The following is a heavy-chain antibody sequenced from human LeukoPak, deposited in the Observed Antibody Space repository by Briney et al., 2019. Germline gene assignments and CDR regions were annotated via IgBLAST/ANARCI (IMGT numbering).Heavy chain of an antibody. CDR2: INHSGST. Sequence: KTSETLSLTCAVYGGSFSGYYWSWIRQPPGKGLEWIGEINHSGSTNYNPSLKSRVTISVDTSKNQFSLKLSSVTAADTAVYYCASLPENYYDSSPVVHGMDVWGQGTTVTVSS. CDR1: GGSFSGYY. CDR3: ASLPENYYDSSPVVHGMDV. V-gene: IGHV4-34*01. J-gene: IGHJ6*02. D-gene: IGHD3-22*01.